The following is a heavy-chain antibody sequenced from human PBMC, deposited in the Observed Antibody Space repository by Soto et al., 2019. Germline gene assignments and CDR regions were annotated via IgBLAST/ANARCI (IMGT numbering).Heavy chain of an antibody. CDR3: ARVGNGYCSSTSCRLWFMDV. D-gene: IGHD2-2*01. CDR2: INPSGGST. Sequence: ASVKVCCKASGYTFTSYYMQWVRQAPGQGLEWMGIINPSGGSTSYAQKFQGRVTMTRDTSTSTVYMELSSLRSEDTAVYYCARVGNGYCSSTSCRLWFMDVWGKGTTVTVSS. V-gene: IGHV1-46*03. J-gene: IGHJ6*04. CDR1: GYTFTSYY.